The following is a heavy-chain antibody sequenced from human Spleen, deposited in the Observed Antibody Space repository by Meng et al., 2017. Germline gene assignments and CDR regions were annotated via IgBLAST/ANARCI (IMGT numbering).Heavy chain of an antibody. V-gene: IGHV4-34*01. CDR2: INHSGST. CDR1: GGSFSCYY. CDR3: ARGGDIVATITLDY. Sequence: QVPLQQWGEGILKPSEALSLTCAVYGGSFSCYYWSWIRQPPGKGLEWIGEINHSGSTNYNPSLKSRVTISVDTSKNQFSLKLSSVTAADTAVYYCARGGDIVATITLDYWGQGTLVTVSS. D-gene: IGHD5-12*01. J-gene: IGHJ4*02.